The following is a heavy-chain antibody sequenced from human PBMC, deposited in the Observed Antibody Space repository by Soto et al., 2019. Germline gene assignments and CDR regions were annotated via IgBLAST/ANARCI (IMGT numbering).Heavy chain of an antibody. CDR3: ARDFKESQYYYYCMDV. Sequence: ESGGGLVKPGGSLRLSCVVSGFTFSSYSMNWVRQAPGKGLEWVSSISSGCEYTYYADSVKVRFTISRDNAKNSVYLQMNSLTAEDTALYYCARDFKESQYYYYCMDVWGKGTTVTVSS. CDR1: GFTFSSYS. J-gene: IGHJ6*03. V-gene: IGHV3-21*06. D-gene: IGHD3-10*01. CDR2: ISSGCEYT.